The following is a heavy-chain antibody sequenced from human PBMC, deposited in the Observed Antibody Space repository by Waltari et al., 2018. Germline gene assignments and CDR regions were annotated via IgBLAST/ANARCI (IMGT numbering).Heavy chain of an antibody. CDR3: ARQGASYDFWSGYSGYFDY. Sequence: QLQLQESGPGLVKPSETPSLTCTVSGGSISSSSYYWGWIRQPPGKGLEWIGSIYYSGSTYYNPSLKSRVTISVDTSKNQFSLKLSSVTAADTAVYYCARQGASYDFWSGYSGYFDYWGQGTLVTVSS. V-gene: IGHV4-39*01. J-gene: IGHJ4*02. D-gene: IGHD3-3*01. CDR2: IYYSGST. CDR1: GGSISSSSYY.